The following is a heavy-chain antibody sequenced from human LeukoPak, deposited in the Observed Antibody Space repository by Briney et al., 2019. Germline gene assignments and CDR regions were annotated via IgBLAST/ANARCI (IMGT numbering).Heavy chain of an antibody. CDR1: GFTFGDYA. V-gene: IGHV3-9*03. J-gene: IGHJ3*02. D-gene: IGHD2-15*01. CDR2: ISWSGGVI. Sequence: GGSLRLSCAASGFTFGDYAMHWVRQAPGKGLEWVSGISWSGGVIGYGGSVKGRFTISRANAKNSLYLEMNSLRAEDMALYFCAKVLVVSASSGAFYIWGQGTMVIVSS. CDR3: AKVLVVSASSGAFYI.